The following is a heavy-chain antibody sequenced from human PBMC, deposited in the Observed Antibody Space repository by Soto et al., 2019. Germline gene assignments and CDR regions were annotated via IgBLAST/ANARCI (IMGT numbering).Heavy chain of an antibody. D-gene: IGHD6-19*01. J-gene: IGHJ4*02. CDR1: GGSISSYY. CDR3: AGEGRIAVAEYYFDY. Sequence: PSETLSLTCTVSGGSISSYYWSWIRQPPGKGLEWIGYIYYSGSTNYNPSLKSRVTISVDTSKNQFSLKLSSVTAADTAVYYCAGEGRIAVAEYYFDYWGQGTLVTVS. V-gene: IGHV4-59*01. CDR2: IYYSGST.